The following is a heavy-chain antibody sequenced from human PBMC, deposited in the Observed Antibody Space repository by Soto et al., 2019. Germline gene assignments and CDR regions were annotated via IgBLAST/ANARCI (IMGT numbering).Heavy chain of an antibody. Sequence: SGPTLVNPTQTLTLTCTFSGFSLSSRGMCVSWIRQPPGKALEWLALIDWDDDKYYSTSLKTRLTISKDTSKNQVVLTMTNMDPVDTAAYYCARMDSSGALDDAFDIWGQGTMVTVSS. D-gene: IGHD3-22*01. V-gene: IGHV2-70*01. J-gene: IGHJ3*02. CDR1: GFSLSSRGMC. CDR3: ARMDSSGALDDAFDI. CDR2: IDWDDDK.